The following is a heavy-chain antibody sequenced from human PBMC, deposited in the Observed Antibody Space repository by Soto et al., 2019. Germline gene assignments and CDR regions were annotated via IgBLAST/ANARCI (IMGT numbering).Heavy chain of an antibody. CDR2: INAGNINT. D-gene: IGHD3-16*01. V-gene: IGHV1-3*01. Sequence: DSVKVSCKASGNTFTTYAVHWVRQAPGQRLEWMGWINAGNINTKYSQKFQGRVTITGDTSASTAYMELSSLRSEDKAVYYCAKSIESLSFSFGARYGMDVWGQGLTVSVSS. J-gene: IGHJ6*02. CDR3: AKSIESLSFSFGARYGMDV. CDR1: GNTFTTYA.